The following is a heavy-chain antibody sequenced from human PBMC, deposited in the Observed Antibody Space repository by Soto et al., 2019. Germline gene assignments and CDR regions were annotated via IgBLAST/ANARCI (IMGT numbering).Heavy chain of an antibody. CDR2: IYYSGST. J-gene: IGHJ5*02. CDR3: AVVVPAAMYLDP. CDR1: GGSISSGDYY. D-gene: IGHD2-2*01. Sequence: SETLSLTCTVSGGSISSGDYYWSWIRQPPGKGLEWIGYIYYSGSTYYNPSLKSRVTISVDTSKSQFSLKLSSVTAADTAVYYCAVVVPAAMYLDPWGQGTLVTVSS. V-gene: IGHV4-30-4*01.